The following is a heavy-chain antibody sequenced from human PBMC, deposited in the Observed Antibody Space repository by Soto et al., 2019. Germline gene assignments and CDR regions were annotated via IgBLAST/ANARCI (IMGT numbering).Heavy chain of an antibody. CDR2: IIPIFGTA. Sequence: ASVKVSCKASGGTFSSYAISWVRQAPGQGLEWMGGIIPIFGTANYAQKFQGRVTITADESTSTAYMELSSLRSEDTAVYYCARVNDYSNYRPGEYYFDYWGQGTLVTVSS. CDR3: ARVNDYSNYRPGEYYFDY. V-gene: IGHV1-69*13. CDR1: GGTFSSYA. J-gene: IGHJ4*02. D-gene: IGHD4-4*01.